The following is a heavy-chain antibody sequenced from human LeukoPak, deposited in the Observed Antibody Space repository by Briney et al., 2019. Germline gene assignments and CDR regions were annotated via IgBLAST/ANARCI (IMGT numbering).Heavy chain of an antibody. CDR1: GFTFSSSW. D-gene: IGHD1-1*01. V-gene: IGHV3-7*03. CDR2: IKQDGSKT. Sequence: GGSLRLSCADSGFTFSSSWMMSSSWMSWVRQAPGKGLEWVANIKQDGSKTYYVDSVKGRFTISRDNSENTLYLQMNSLNAEDTALYYCARGGTTGTTSPLRAFDFWGQGTMVTVSS. CDR3: ARGGTTGTTSPLRAFDF. J-gene: IGHJ3*01.